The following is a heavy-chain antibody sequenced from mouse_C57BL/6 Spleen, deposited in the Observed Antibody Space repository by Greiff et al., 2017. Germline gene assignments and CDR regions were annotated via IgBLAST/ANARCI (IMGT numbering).Heavy chain of an antibody. V-gene: IGHV1-52*01. J-gene: IGHJ4*01. Sequence: VQLQQPGAELVRPGSSVKLSCKASGYTFTSYWMHWVKQRPIQGLEWIGNIDPSDSETHYNQKFKDKATLTVDKSSSTAYMQLSSLTSEDSAVYYCARWDYGSSRYHYYAMDYWGQGTSVTVSS. D-gene: IGHD1-1*01. CDR3: ARWDYGSSRYHYYAMDY. CDR2: IDPSDSET. CDR1: GYTFTSYW.